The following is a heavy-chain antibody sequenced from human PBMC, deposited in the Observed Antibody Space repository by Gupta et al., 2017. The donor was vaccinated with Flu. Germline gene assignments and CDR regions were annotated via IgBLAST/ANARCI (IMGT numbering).Heavy chain of an antibody. CDR2: VHSSGNT. D-gene: IGHD1-7*01. CDR1: GGSINVFSFF. J-gene: IGHJ4*02. V-gene: IGHV4-31*03. Sequence: QMQLQESGPRLVKPSQTLSLTCSVSGGSINVFSFFWAWLRQVPGKGLEWIGYVHSSGNTYYNPSLRSRLMMSIDTAKNEFSLEMTSLTAADTAMYYCARRGTYYFDFWGQGALVTVSS. CDR3: ARRGTYYFDF.